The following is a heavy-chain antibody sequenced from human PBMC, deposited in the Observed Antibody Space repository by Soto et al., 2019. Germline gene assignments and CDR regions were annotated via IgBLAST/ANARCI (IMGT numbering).Heavy chain of an antibody. V-gene: IGHV2-5*01. Sequence: GPTLVNPTQTLTLTCTFSGFSLSTSGLGVGWIRQPPGKALEWLALIYWNDDKRYSPSLKSRLTITKDTSKNQVVLTMTNMDPVDTATYYCAHRRAYYDILTGYSPGAFDIWGQGTMVTVSS. J-gene: IGHJ3*02. D-gene: IGHD3-9*01. CDR1: GFSLSTSGLG. CDR2: IYWNDDK. CDR3: AHRRAYYDILTGYSPGAFDI.